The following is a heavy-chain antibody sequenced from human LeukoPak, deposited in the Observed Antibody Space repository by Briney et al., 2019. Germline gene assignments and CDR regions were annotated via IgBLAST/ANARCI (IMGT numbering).Heavy chain of an antibody. CDR2: ISYDENNK. CDR3: AKDRVEATGDYYGMDV. Sequence: GGSLRLSCVVTGITLTTYTMYWVRQAPGKGLEWVAIISYDENNKYYADSVKGRFTISRDNAKNSLYLQMNSLRTEDTALYYCAKDRVEATGDYYGMDVWGQGTTVTVSS. V-gene: IGHV3-30-3*01. J-gene: IGHJ6*02. D-gene: IGHD2-15*01. CDR1: GITLTTYT.